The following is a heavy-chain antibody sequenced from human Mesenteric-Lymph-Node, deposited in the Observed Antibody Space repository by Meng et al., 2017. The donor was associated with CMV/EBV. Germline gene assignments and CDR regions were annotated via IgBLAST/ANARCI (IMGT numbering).Heavy chain of an antibody. D-gene: IGHD6-13*01. Sequence: ASVKVSCKASGYTFTSYDINWVRQATGQGLEWMGWMNPNSGNTGYAQKFQGRVTMTRNTSISTAYMELSSLRSEDTAVYYCARYSSSWYRGAFDIWGQGTMVTVSS. CDR3: ARYSSSWYRGAFDI. CDR1: GYTFTSYD. V-gene: IGHV1-8*01. CDR2: MNPNSGNT. J-gene: IGHJ3*02.